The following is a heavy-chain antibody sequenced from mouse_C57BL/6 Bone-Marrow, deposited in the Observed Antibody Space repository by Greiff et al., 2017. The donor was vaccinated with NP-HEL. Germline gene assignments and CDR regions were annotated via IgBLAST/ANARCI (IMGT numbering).Heavy chain of an antibody. CDR2: IDPSDSYT. CDR1: GYTFTSYW. CDR3: ERGSTMVKWFAY. D-gene: IGHD2-2*01. J-gene: IGHJ3*01. V-gene: IGHV1-59*01. Sequence: VQLQQPGAELVRPGTSVKLSCKASGYTFTSYWMHWVKQRPGQGLEWIGVIDPSDSYTNYNQKFKGKATLTVDTSSSTAYMQLSSLTSGDSAVYYGERGSTMVKWFAYWGQGTLVTVSA.